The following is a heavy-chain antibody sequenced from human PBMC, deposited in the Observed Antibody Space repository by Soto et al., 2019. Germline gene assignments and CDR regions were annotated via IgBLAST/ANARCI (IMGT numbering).Heavy chain of an antibody. Sequence: QVQLVQSGAEVQKPGASVKVSCPASGYTFTSYDINWVRQATGQGREWMGWMNPNSGNTGYAQKFQGRVTMTRNTSIIKAYMERRRLRAEDTAVYYCARESPGRFDPWGQLTLGTVSS. CDR1: GYTFTSYD. CDR2: MNPNSGNT. V-gene: IGHV1-8*01. CDR3: ARESPGRFDP. J-gene: IGHJ5*02.